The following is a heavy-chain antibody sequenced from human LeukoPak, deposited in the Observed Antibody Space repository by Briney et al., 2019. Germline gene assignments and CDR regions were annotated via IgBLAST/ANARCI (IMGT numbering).Heavy chain of an antibody. CDR3: ARGYYYDSSGYFFDY. CDR1: GGSISSSSYY. Sequence: SETLSLTCTVSGGSISSSSYYWGWIRQPPGKGLEWIGSIYYSGRTYYNPSLKSRVTISVDTSKNQFSLKLSSVTAADTAVYYCARGYYYDSSGYFFDYWGQGTLVTVSS. V-gene: IGHV4-39*07. J-gene: IGHJ4*02. CDR2: IYYSGRT. D-gene: IGHD3-22*01.